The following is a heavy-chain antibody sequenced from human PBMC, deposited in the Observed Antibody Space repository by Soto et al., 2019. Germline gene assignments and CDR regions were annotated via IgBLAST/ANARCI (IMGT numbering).Heavy chain of an antibody. Sequence: ASVKVSCKASGFTFTSSAMQWVRQARGQRLEWIGWIVVGSGNTNYAQKFQERVTITRDMSTSTAYMELSSLRSEDTAVYYCAAGRVAYYYYYMDVWGKGTTVTVSS. CDR1: GFTFTSSA. J-gene: IGHJ6*03. CDR3: AAGRVAYYYYYMDV. D-gene: IGHD2-15*01. V-gene: IGHV1-58*02. CDR2: IVVGSGNT.